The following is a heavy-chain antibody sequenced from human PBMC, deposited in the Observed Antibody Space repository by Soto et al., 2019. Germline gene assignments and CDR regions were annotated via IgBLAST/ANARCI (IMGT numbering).Heavy chain of an antibody. CDR3: ARHLTTVTTRGLIDY. Sequence: SETLSLTCTVSGGSISGSSYYWGWIRQPPGKGLEWIGSIYYSGSTYYNPSLKSRVTISVDTSKNQFSLKLSSVTAADTAVYYCARHLTTVTTRGLIDYWGQGTLSPSPQ. CDR2: IYYSGST. CDR1: GGSISGSSYY. J-gene: IGHJ4*02. V-gene: IGHV4-39*01. D-gene: IGHD4-17*01.